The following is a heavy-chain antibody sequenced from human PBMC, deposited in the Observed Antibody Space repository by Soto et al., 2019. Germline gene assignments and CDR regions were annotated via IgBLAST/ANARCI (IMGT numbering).Heavy chain of an antibody. CDR3: VKNRGAGSLSNWSXAS. CDR1: GFTFSSNW. V-gene: IGHV3-7*02. D-gene: IGHD1-26*01. Sequence: PGGSLRLSCVGSGFTFSSNWMTWVRQAPGKGLEWVGNIRQDGSEKYYVDSVKGRFTISRDDAKNSLYLQMNSLRAEDTAVYYCVKNRGAGSLSNWSXASWGRGSLVTVSS. CDR2: IRQDGSEK. J-gene: IGHJ2*01.